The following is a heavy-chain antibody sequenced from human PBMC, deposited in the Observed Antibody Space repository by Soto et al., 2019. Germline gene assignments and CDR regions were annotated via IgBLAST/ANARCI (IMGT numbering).Heavy chain of an antibody. J-gene: IGHJ4*02. Sequence: QVQLVESGGGVVQPGRSLRLSCAAAGFTFSSHAMHWVRQAPGKGLEWVAVISYDGSNKYYADSVKGRFIISRDNSKNTLYLQIDRLRVDVTAVYYCARAEFLFDYWGQGTRVTVSS. D-gene: IGHD2-21*01. CDR2: ISYDGSNK. CDR3: ARAEFLFDY. CDR1: GFTFSSHA. V-gene: IGHV3-30-3*01.